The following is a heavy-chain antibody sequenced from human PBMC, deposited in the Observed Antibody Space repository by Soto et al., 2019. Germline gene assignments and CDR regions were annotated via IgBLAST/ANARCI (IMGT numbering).Heavy chain of an antibody. CDR3: ARGDGGGYYLADYYCGMDV. CDR1: GGSISSYY. J-gene: IGHJ6*02. V-gene: IGHV4-59*01. Sequence: PSETLSLTCTVSGGSISSYYWSWIRQPPGKGLEWIGYIYYSGSTNYNPSLKSRVTISVDTSKNQFSLKLSSVTAADTAVYYCARGDGGGYYLADYYCGMDVWGQGTTVTGSS. CDR2: IYYSGST. D-gene: IGHD3-22*01.